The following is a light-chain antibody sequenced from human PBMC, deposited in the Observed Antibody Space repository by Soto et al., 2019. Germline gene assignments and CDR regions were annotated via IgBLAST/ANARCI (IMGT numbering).Light chain of an antibody. V-gene: IGKV1-39*01. CDR2: AAS. J-gene: IGKJ3*01. Sequence: DIEMTQSPPSLSASVGDRVTITCRASETTALYLNWYQQKPGKAPKLLIRAASRLATGVPERFSGSGSGTAFNLAITALQPEAVATYYCQQSYNTPFTFGPGTTVDV. CDR1: ETTALY. CDR3: QQSYNTPFT.